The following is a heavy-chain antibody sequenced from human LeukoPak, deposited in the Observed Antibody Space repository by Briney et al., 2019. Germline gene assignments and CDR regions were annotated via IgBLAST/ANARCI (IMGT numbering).Heavy chain of an antibody. J-gene: IGHJ4*02. V-gene: IGHV3-48*03. D-gene: IGHD1-26*01. CDR1: GFTFSSYA. CDR3: ASLRRIVGTTSDY. CDR2: ISSSGSTI. Sequence: GGSLRLSCAASGFTFSSYAMNWVRQAPGKGLEWVSYISSSGSTIYYADSVKGRFTISRDNAKNSLYLQMNSLRAEDTAVYYCASLRRIVGTTSDYWGQGTLVTVSS.